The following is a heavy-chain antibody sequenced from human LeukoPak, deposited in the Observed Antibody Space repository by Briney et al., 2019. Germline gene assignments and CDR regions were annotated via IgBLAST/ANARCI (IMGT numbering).Heavy chain of an antibody. V-gene: IGHV3-9*01. CDR3: ARELAAAGGTNWFDP. D-gene: IGHD6-13*01. CDR2: ISWNSGSI. Sequence: GRSLRLSCAASGFIFDDYARHWVRHASGKGLEWVSGISWNSGSIGYADSVKGRFTISRDNAKNSLYLQMNSLRAEDTAVYYCARELAAAGGTNWFDPWGQGTLVTVSS. CDR1: GFIFDDYA. J-gene: IGHJ5*02.